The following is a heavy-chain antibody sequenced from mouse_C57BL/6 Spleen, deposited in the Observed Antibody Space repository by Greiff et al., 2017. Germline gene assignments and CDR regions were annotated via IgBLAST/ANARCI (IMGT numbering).Heavy chain of an antibody. D-gene: IGHD2-5*01. V-gene: IGHV1-53*01. J-gene: IGHJ4*01. CDR3: ARFDYSNYYAMDY. CDR2: INPSNGGT. CDR1: GYTFTSYW. Sequence: QVQLQQPGTELVKPGASVKLSCKASGYTFTSYWMHWVKQRPGQGLEWIGNINPSNGGTNYNEKFKSKATLTVDKSSSTAYMQLSMLTSEDSAVYYCARFDYSNYYAMDYWGQGTSVTVSS.